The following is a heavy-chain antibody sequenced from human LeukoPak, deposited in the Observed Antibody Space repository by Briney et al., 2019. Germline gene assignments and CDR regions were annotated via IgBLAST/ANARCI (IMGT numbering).Heavy chain of an antibody. V-gene: IGHV1-2*02. CDR3: ARERMTTPGRDDAFDI. D-gene: IGHD4-17*01. CDR1: GYTFTGYY. Sequence: ASVKVSCKASGYTFTGYYMHWVRQAPGQGLEWMGWINPNSGGTNYAQKFQGRVTMTRDTSISTAYMELSRLRSDDTAVYYCARERMTTPGRDDAFDIWGQGTMVTVSS. J-gene: IGHJ3*02. CDR2: INPNSGGT.